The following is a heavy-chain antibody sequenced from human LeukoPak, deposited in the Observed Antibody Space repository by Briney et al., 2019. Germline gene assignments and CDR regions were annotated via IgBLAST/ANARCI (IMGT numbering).Heavy chain of an antibody. D-gene: IGHD3-22*01. Sequence: ASVKVSCKASGYTFTSYGISWVRQAPGQGLEWMGWISAYNGNTNYAQKLQGRVTMTEDTSTDTAYMELSSLRSEDTAVYYCATGKYYYDSSGYSSDYWGQGTLVTVSS. CDR3: ATGKYYYDSSGYSSDY. CDR2: ISAYNGNT. V-gene: IGHV1-18*01. J-gene: IGHJ4*02. CDR1: GYTFTSYG.